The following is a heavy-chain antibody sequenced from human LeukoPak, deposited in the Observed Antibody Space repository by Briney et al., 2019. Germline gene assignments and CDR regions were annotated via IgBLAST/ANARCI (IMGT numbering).Heavy chain of an antibody. J-gene: IGHJ5*02. V-gene: IGHV3-7*01. CDR1: GFTFSSYW. CDR2: IKQDGSEK. Sequence: GGPLRLSCEASGFTFSSYWMSWVRQAPGKGLEWVANIKQDGSEKYYVDSVKGRFTISRDNAKNSLYLQMNSLRAEDTAVYYCAREKRITGTTWFDPWGQGTLVTVSS. CDR3: AREKRITGTTWFDP. D-gene: IGHD1-7*01.